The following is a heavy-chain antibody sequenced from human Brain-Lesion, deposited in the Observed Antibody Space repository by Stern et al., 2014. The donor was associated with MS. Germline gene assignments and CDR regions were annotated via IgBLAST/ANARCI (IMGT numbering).Heavy chain of an antibody. D-gene: IGHD2-2*01. CDR2: IFNSGST. CDR1: GGSISSGGYY. Sequence: VQLVESGPGLVKPSQTLSLSCTVSGGSISSGGYYWSWIRQPAGKGLEWIGRIFNSGSTSSNPSLKSRVTLSIDTSNNPLSLRLNSMTAADTAVYYCARGRVVPGFQYYATDVWGQGTTVIVSS. J-gene: IGHJ6*02. V-gene: IGHV4-61*02. CDR3: ARGRVVPGFQYYATDV.